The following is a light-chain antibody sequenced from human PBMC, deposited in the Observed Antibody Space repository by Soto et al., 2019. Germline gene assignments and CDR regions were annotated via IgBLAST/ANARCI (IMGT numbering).Light chain of an antibody. CDR1: QSISKY. J-gene: IGKJ1*01. CDR2: AAS. Sequence: DIQMTQSPSSLSASVGARVTITCRSSQSISKYIHWYQQKPGKAPNLLINAASGLQSGVPSRFSGGGSGTDFTLTISNLQPEDFATYYCQQYDSYSSGPFGQGTKVDIK. V-gene: IGKV1-39*01. CDR3: QQYDSYSSGP.